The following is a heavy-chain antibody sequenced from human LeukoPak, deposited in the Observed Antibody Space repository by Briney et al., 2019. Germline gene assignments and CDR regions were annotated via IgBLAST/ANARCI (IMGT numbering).Heavy chain of an antibody. CDR1: GYTFTSYG. J-gene: IGHJ3*02. V-gene: IGHV1-18*01. CDR3: ARESVVVTNAFDI. Sequence: ASVKVSCKASGYTFTSYGISWVRQAPGQGREWVGWISAYNGNTNYAQKLQGRVTMTTDTSTSTAYMELRSLRSDDTAVYYCARESVVVTNAFDIWGQGTMVTVSS. D-gene: IGHD3-22*01. CDR2: ISAYNGNT.